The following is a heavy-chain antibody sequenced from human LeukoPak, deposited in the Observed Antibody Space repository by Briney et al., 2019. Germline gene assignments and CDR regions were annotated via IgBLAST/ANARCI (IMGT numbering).Heavy chain of an antibody. CDR2: ITWNSGNI. D-gene: IGHD1-1*01. V-gene: IGHV3-9*01. J-gene: IGHJ4*02. CDR3: ARENDFDY. Sequence: PGRSLRLSCVASGFTFDDHGMHWVRQAPGKGLEWVSGITWNSGNIGYADSVKGRFTISRDNAKNSLYLQMNSLRAEDTAVYYCARENDFDYWGQGTLVTVSS. CDR1: GFTFDDHG.